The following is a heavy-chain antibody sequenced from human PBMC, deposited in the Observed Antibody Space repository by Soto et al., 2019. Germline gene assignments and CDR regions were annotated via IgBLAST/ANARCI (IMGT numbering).Heavy chain of an antibody. CDR2: ISTRSDI. CDR3: AREETAWPLAYGLDV. D-gene: IGHD2-21*02. CDR1: GFTFSCYI. V-gene: IGHV3-21*01. Sequence: GGSLRLSCAASGFTFSCYIMNWVRQSPGKGLEWVASISTRSDIYYADSVKGRFTISRDNAKNSVSLQMNSLRAEDTAVYYCAREETAWPLAYGLDVWGQGTTVTVSS. J-gene: IGHJ6*02.